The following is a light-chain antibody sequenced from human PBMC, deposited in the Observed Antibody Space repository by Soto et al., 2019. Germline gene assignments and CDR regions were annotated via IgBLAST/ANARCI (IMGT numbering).Light chain of an antibody. J-gene: IGLJ1*01. CDR2: EGS. CDR1: SSDVGSYNL. V-gene: IGLV2-23*01. Sequence: QSVLTQPASVSGSPGQSITISCTGTSSDVGSYNLVSWYQQHPGKAPKLMIYEGSKRPSGVSSRFSGSKSGNTASLTISGLQAEDEADYYCCSYAGTRYVFGTGTKLTVL. CDR3: CSYAGTRYV.